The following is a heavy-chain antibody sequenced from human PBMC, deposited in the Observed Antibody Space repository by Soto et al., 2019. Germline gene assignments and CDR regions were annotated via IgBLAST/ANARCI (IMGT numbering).Heavy chain of an antibody. J-gene: IGHJ4*02. CDR2: IGKNGVTK. D-gene: IGHD6-19*01. V-gene: IGHV3-23*01. CDR3: AKQGGSGWYSEFDY. CDR1: GFTFKNYG. Sequence: PGGSLRLSCAASGFTFKNYGMNWVRQAPGKRLEWVSGIGKNGVTKYYVDSVKGRFTISRDNSKNTLYLQMNSLSAEDTAVYYCAKQGGSGWYSEFDYWGQGTLVTVSS.